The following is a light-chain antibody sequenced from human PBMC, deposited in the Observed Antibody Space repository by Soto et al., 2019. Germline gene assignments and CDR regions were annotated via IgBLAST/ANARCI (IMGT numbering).Light chain of an antibody. V-gene: IGKV3-15*01. CDR3: QQYYNWPRT. CDR2: GAS. J-gene: IGKJ1*01. CDR1: QSVSTN. Sequence: EIVMTQSPATLSVSPGERATLSCRASQSVSTNLAWYQQEPGQAPRLLIYGASTRAAGIPARFRGSGSGTEFTLTISSLQSEDCALYYCQQYYNWPRTFGQGTKVEIE.